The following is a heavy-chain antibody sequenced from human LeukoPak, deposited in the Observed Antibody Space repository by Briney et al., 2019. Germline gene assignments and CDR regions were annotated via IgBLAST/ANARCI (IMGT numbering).Heavy chain of an antibody. CDR2: IYPGDSDT. D-gene: IGHD3-22*01. CDR1: GYRFTSYW. CDR3: ASGFEGYYDSSGYHEPPDY. J-gene: IGHJ4*02. V-gene: IGHV5-51*01. Sequence: GESLKISCKGSGYRFTSYWIGWVRQMPGKGLEWMGIIYPGDSDTRYSPSFQGQVPISADKSISTAYLQWSSLKAPDTAMYYCASGFEGYYDSSGYHEPPDYWGQGTLVTVSS.